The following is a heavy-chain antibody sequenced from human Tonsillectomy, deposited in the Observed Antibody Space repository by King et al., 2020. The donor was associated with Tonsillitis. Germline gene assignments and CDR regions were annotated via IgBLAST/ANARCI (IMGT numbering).Heavy chain of an antibody. CDR1: GFTFSSYA. Sequence: VQLVESGGGLVQPGGSLRLSCAASGFTFSSYAMSWVRQAPGKGLEWVSAISGSGGRTYYADSVKGRFTISRDNSKNTLYLQMNSLRGEDTAVYYCAKIRIHLWSYFDYWGQGTLVTVSS. CDR2: ISGSGGRT. V-gene: IGHV3-23*04. J-gene: IGHJ4*02. D-gene: IGHD5-18*01. CDR3: AKIRIHLWSYFDY.